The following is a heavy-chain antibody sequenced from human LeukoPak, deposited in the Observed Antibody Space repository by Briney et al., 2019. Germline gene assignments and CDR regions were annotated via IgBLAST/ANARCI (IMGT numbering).Heavy chain of an antibody. D-gene: IGHD3-9*01. V-gene: IGHV4-34*01. CDR3: ARRQTVLRYFY. Sequence: PSETLSLTCAVYGGSFSGYYWSWIRQPPGKGLEWIGEINHSGSTNYNPSLKSRVTISVDTSKNQFSLKLSSVTAADTAVYYCARRQTVLRYFYWGQGTLVTVSS. J-gene: IGHJ4*02. CDR2: INHSGST. CDR1: GGSFSGYY.